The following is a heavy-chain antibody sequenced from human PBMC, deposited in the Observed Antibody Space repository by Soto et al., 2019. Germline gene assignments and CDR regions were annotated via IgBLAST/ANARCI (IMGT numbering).Heavy chain of an antibody. CDR2: ISVYNGDT. Sequence: GASVKVSCKSSGYTFTSYGISWLRQAPGQGLEWMGWISVYNGDTKYAQKLQGRVTMTTDTSTSTAYMELRSLRSDDTAVYYCAKSSGAVAGYYFDYWGQGTLVTVSS. CDR3: AKSSGAVAGYYFDY. J-gene: IGHJ4*02. CDR1: GYTFTSYG. D-gene: IGHD6-19*01. V-gene: IGHV1-18*04.